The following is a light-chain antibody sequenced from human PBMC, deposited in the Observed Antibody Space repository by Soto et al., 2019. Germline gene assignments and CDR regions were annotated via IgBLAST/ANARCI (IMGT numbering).Light chain of an antibody. Sequence: QSVLTQPASVSASPGQSITISCTGTSSDVGGYNYVSWYQQHPGKAPKLMIYDVSNRPSGVSDRFSGSKSGNMASLTISGLQAEDEADYYCNSYTSSSTHVFGTGTKVTVL. J-gene: IGLJ1*01. CDR2: DVS. V-gene: IGLV2-14*01. CDR3: NSYTSSSTHV. CDR1: SSDVGGYNY.